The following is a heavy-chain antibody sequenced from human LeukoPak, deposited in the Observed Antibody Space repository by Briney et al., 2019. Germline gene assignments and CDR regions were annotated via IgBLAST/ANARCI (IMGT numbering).Heavy chain of an antibody. CDR1: GFTFSIYA. V-gene: IGHV3-23*01. Sequence: GGSLRLSCAASGFTFSIYAMSWVRQAPGKGLEWVSAISGSGGSTYYADSVKGRFTISRDNSKNTLYLQMNSLRAEDTAVYYCAKDLYDYVWGSVFDYWGQGTLVTVSS. CDR2: ISGSGGST. CDR3: AKDLYDYVWGSVFDY. D-gene: IGHD3-16*01. J-gene: IGHJ4*02.